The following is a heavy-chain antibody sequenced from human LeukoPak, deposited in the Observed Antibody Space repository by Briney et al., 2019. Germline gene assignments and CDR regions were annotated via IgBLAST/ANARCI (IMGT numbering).Heavy chain of an antibody. CDR2: IIPIFGTA. Sequence: AASVKVSCKASGGTFSSYAISWVRQAPGQGLEWMGGIIPIFGTANYAQKFQGRVTITADESTSTAYMELSSLRSEDTAVYYCARDDYGLGYFQHWGQGTLVTVSS. CDR3: ARDDYGLGYFQH. J-gene: IGHJ1*01. CDR1: GGTFSSYA. V-gene: IGHV1-69*13. D-gene: IGHD4-17*01.